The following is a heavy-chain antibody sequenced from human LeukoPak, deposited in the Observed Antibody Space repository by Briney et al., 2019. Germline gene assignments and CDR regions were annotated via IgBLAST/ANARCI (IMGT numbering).Heavy chain of an antibody. CDR2: IKSKTDGGTT. J-gene: IGHJ6*04. Sequence: GGSLRLSCAASGFTFSNAWMSWVRQAPGKGLEWVGRIKSKTDGGTTDYAAPVKGRFTISRDDSKNTLYLQMNSLKTEDTAVYYCTTELLLWFGELSTYGMDVWGKGTTVTVSS. CDR1: GFTFSNAW. CDR3: TTELLLWFGELSTYGMDV. V-gene: IGHV3-15*01. D-gene: IGHD3-10*01.